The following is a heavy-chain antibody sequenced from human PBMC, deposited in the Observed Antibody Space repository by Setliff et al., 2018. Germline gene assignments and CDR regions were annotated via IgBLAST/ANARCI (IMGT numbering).Heavy chain of an antibody. CDR1: GASISSGGYY. CDR2: IFYSGSA. V-gene: IGHV4-61*10. CDR3: ARQDRFYDRSVFVEYFQH. D-gene: IGHD3-22*01. J-gene: IGHJ1*01. Sequence: SETLSLTCTVSGASISSGGYYWTWIRQPAGKALEWIGYIFYSGSARYNPSLESRVTMSVDTSKNQISLKLTSVTAADTAVYYCARQDRFYDRSVFVEYFQHWGQGALVTVSS.